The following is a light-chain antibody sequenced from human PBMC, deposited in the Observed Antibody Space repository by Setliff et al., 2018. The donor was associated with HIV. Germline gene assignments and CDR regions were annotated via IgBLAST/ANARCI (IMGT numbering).Light chain of an antibody. J-gene: IGLJ1*01. CDR2: GKT. CDR3: QSYDSSLSGFV. CDR1: SSNIGAGYD. V-gene: IGLV1-40*01. Sequence: QSVLTQPPSVSGAPGQRVTISCTGSSSNIGAGYDVHWYQQFPGTAPKVLIYGKTNRPSGVPDRFSGSKSGTSASLAITGLQAEDEADYYCQSYDSSLSGFVFGTGTKVTVL.